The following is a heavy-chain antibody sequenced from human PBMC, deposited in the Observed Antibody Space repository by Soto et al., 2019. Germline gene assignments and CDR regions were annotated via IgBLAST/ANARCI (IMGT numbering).Heavy chain of an antibody. CDR1: GGSISSSSYY. J-gene: IGHJ4*02. D-gene: IGHD2-2*01. CDR2: IYYSGST. V-gene: IGHV4-39*01. Sequence: SETLSLTCTVSGGSISSSSYYWGWIRQPPGKGLEWIGSIYYSGSTYYNPSLKSRVTISVDTSKNQFSLKLSSVTAADTAVYYCARHDIVVVPDGFEYWGQGTLVTVSS. CDR3: ARHDIVVVPDGFEY.